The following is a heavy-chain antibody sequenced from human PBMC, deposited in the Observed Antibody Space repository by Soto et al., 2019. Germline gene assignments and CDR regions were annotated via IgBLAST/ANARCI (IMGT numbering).Heavy chain of an antibody. V-gene: IGHV4-4*02. Sequence: SETLSLTCTVSGGSISSGDYYWSWVRQPPGKGLEWIGEIYHSGSTNYNPSLKSRVTISVDKSKNQFSLKLSSVTAADTALYYCARTTVTTRLTDYWGQGTLVTVSS. CDR3: ARTTVTTRLTDY. CDR1: GGSISSGDYY. D-gene: IGHD4-17*01. J-gene: IGHJ4*02. CDR2: IYHSGST.